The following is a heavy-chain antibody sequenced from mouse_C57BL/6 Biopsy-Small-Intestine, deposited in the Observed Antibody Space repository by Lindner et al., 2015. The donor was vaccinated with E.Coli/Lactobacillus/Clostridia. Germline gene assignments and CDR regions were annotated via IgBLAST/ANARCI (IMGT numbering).Heavy chain of an antibody. V-gene: IGHV1-72*04. J-gene: IGHJ1*01. CDR2: LNPNGGRT. D-gene: IGHD1-1*01. CDR3: ARRLCSSTSCSPYYYFGLDA. CDR1: GYTFNSYY. Sequence: SVKVSCKASGYTFNSYYMHWVRQAPRQGLEWMGVLNPNGGRTIYAQKFQGRVTMTRDTSTSTVYMELSSLTSEDTAVHYCARRLCSSTSCSPYYYFGLDAWGQGTTVTVSS.